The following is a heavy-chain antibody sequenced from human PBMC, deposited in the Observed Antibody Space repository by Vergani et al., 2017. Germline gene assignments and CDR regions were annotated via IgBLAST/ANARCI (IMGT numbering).Heavy chain of an antibody. J-gene: IGHJ4*02. D-gene: IGHD2-2*01. CDR3: TRSLLYCISAGCFPLQFDS. CDR1: GFKFDDYG. V-gene: IGHV3-20*04. CDR2: LNANGAAT. Sequence: EVQLVESGGGRVRPGGSLRLSCEVSGFKFDDYGVSWVRQAPGKGLEWVSALNANGAATGYADSVKGRFTISRDNAVNSLYLQMNSLRVEDTAFYYCTRSLLYCISAGCFPLQFDSWGQGALVTVSS.